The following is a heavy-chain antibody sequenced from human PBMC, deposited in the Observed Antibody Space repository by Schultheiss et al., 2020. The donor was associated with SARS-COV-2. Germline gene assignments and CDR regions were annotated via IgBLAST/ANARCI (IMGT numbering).Heavy chain of an antibody. CDR2: INHSGST. CDR3: ARGLVGHRYDYVWGSYRSVSGWFDP. CDR1: GGSISSYY. V-gene: IGHV4-34*01. Sequence: SETLSLTCTVSGGSISSYYWSWIRQPPGKGLEWIGEINHSGSTNYNPSLKSRVTISVDTSKNQFSLKLSSVTAADTAVYYCARGLVGHRYDYVWGSYRSVSGWFDPWGQGTLVTVSS. D-gene: IGHD3-16*02. J-gene: IGHJ5*02.